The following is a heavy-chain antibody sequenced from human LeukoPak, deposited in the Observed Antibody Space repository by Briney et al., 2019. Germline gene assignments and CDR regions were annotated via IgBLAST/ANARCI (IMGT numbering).Heavy chain of an antibody. D-gene: IGHD7-27*01. CDR3: AGAGPHY. CDR2: ISSSSSTI. CDR1: GFTFSSYS. J-gene: IGHJ4*02. V-gene: IGHV3-48*01. Sequence: PGGSLRLSCAASGFTFSSYSMNWVRQAPGKGLEWVSYISSSSSTIYYADSVKGRFTISRDNAKNSLYLQMNSLRAEDTAVYYCAGAGPHYWGQGTLVTVSS.